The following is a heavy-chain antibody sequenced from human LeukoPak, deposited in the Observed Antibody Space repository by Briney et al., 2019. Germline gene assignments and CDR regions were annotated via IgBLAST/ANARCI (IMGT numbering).Heavy chain of an antibody. J-gene: IGHJ4*02. CDR1: GITFSSYW. CDR3: ARDGRPLDY. CDR2: IKQDGGEK. V-gene: IGHV3-7*03. Sequence: PGGSLRLSCADSGITFSSYWMSWVRQAPGKGLEWVANIKQDGGEKYYVDSVKGRFTISRDNAKNLLYLQMNNLRVEDTAVYYCARDGRPLDYWGQGTLVTVSS.